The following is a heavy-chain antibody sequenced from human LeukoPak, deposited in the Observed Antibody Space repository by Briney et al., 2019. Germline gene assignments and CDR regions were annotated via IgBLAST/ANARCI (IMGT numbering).Heavy chain of an antibody. CDR2: IYSGGST. V-gene: IGHV3-53*01. Sequence: GGSLRLSCAASGFTFSNAWMSWVRQAPGKGLEWVSVIYSGGSTYYADSVKGRFTISRVNSKNTLYLQMNSLRAEDTAVYYCARDSYGDYYFDYWGQGTLVTVSS. CDR3: ARDSYGDYYFDY. CDR1: GFTFSNAW. D-gene: IGHD4-17*01. J-gene: IGHJ4*02.